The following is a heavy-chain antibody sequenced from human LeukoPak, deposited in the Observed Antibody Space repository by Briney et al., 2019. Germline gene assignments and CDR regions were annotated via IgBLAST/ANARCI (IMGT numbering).Heavy chain of an antibody. CDR3: AKDQYYDYVWGSDY. J-gene: IGHJ4*02. D-gene: IGHD3-16*01. CDR2: ISGSGGST. V-gene: IGHV3-23*01. CDR1: GFTFSSYA. Sequence: GGSLRLSCAASGFTFSSYAMSWVRQAPGKGLEWVSAISGSGGSTYYADSVKGRFTISRDNSKNTLYLQMNSLRAEDTAVYYCAKDQYYDYVWGSDYWGQGTLVTVSS.